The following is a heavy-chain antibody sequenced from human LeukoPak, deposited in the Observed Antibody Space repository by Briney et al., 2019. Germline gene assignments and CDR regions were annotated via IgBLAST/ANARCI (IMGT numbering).Heavy chain of an antibody. CDR3: ARVGLSYYILHY. D-gene: IGHD3-10*01. V-gene: IGHV4-31*03. Sequence: SETLSLTCTVSGGSSSGYYWSWIRQHPGKGLEWIGYIYYSGSTYYNPSLKSRVTISVDTSKNQFSLKLSSVTAADTAVYYCARVGLSYYILHYWGQGTLVTVSS. CDR2: IYYSGST. CDR1: GGSSSGYY. J-gene: IGHJ4*02.